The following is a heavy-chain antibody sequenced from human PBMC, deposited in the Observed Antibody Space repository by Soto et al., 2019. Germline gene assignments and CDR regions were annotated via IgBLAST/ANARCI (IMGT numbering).Heavy chain of an antibody. Sequence: PWATLALTCTVSVGSLKTNVWWSLVHQSPGKGLEWLGEIYHNGNTYYNPSLKSRVTMSVDKSKNQFSLMLTSVTAADTAMYYCARDAAVPGETDRFDYWGQGILVTVSS. CDR1: VGSLKTNVW. V-gene: IGHV4-4*02. J-gene: IGHJ4*02. CDR3: ARDAAVPGETDRFDY. D-gene: IGHD6-19*01. CDR2: IYHNGNT.